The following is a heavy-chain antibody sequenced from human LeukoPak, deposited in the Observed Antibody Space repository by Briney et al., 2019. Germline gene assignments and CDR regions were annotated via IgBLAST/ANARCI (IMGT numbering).Heavy chain of an antibody. D-gene: IGHD6-19*01. Sequence: PSETLSLTCTVSGGSISSYYWTWIRQPAGKGLEWIGRILTSGSTNYNPSLKSRVTMSVDTSKNQFSLKLSSVTAADTAVYYCARGGYSSGWYHLGDAFDIWGQGTMVTVSS. CDR1: GGSISSYY. CDR2: ILTSGST. J-gene: IGHJ3*02. V-gene: IGHV4-4*07. CDR3: ARGGYSSGWYHLGDAFDI.